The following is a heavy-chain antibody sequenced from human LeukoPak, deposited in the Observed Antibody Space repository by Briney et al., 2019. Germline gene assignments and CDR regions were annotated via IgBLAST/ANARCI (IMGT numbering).Heavy chain of an antibody. V-gene: IGHV4-59*08. Sequence: SETLSLTCTVSGGAISSYYWSWIRQPPGKGLEWIGNIYYSGSTIYNPSLESRVTISVDTSKNQFSLKLRSVTAADTAVYYCARSTTVTPLWGYWGQGTLVTVSS. D-gene: IGHD4-17*01. J-gene: IGHJ4*02. CDR2: IYYSGST. CDR3: ARSTTVTPLWGY. CDR1: GGAISSYY.